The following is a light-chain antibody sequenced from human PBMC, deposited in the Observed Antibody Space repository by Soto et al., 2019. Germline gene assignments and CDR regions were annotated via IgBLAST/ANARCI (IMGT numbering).Light chain of an antibody. CDR1: QSISSW. CDR2: GAS. CDR3: QQLNTYPIT. Sequence: IQMTPSPSTLSASVGDRVTITCRASQSISSWLAWYQQKPPKAPELLIYGASTLQSGVPSRFSGSGSGTEFTLTISSLQPEDFATYYCQQLNTYPITFAQGTRLEIK. J-gene: IGKJ5*01. V-gene: IGKV1-5*01.